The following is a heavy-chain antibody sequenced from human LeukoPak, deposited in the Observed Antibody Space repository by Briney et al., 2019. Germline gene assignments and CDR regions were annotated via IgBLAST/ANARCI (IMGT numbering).Heavy chain of an antibody. Sequence: EASVTVSCKASGYTFTGYYMHWVRQAPGQGLEWMGWINPNSGGTNYAQKFQGRVTMTRDTSISTAHMELSRLRSDDTAVYYCARAMRGYSDLDYWGQGTLVTVSS. J-gene: IGHJ4*02. CDR1: GYTFTGYY. D-gene: IGHD5-18*01. V-gene: IGHV1-2*02. CDR3: ARAMRGYSDLDY. CDR2: INPNSGGT.